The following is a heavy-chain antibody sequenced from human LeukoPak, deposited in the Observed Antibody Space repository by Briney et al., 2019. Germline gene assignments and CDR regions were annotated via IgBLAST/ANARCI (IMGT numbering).Heavy chain of an antibody. CDR2: ISGSGGST. J-gene: IGHJ4*02. D-gene: IGHD5-18*01. CDR3: AKYSYGPFDY. CDR1: GFTFSSYA. V-gene: IGHV3-23*01. Sequence: PGGSLRLSCAASGFTFSSYAMSWVRQAPGKGLEWVSAISGSGGSTYYADSVKGRFTISRDNSRNTPYLQMNSLRAEDTAVYYCAKYSYGPFDYWGQGTLVTVSS.